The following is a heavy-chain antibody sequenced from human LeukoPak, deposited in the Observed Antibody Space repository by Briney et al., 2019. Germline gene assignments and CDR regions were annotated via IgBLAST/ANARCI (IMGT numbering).Heavy chain of an antibody. CDR2: ITPVIGIA. J-gene: IGHJ6*02. Sequence: GASVKVSCKASGCTFSSHTISWVRQAPGQGLEWMGRITPVIGIANYAKKFQGRVTITAPKSTCTAYMELSSLRSDDTAVYYCARGQPLGISGHGMDVWGQGTTVTVSS. V-gene: IGHV1-69*02. D-gene: IGHD3-10*01. CDR1: GCTFSSHT. CDR3: ARGQPLGISGHGMDV.